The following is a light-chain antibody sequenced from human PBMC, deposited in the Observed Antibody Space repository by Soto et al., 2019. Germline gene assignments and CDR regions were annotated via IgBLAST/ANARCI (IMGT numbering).Light chain of an antibody. CDR3: LPFNIYPIT. J-gene: IGKJ5*01. V-gene: IGKV1-13*02. CDR1: QGISSA. CDR2: DAS. Sequence: AIPLTQSPSSLSASVGDRVTITCRASQGISSALDWYQRKPGTAPKLLIYDASSLESGVPSRFSGSGSGTEFTLTISSLQPEDFATYYCLPFNIYPITFGQGTRLEIK.